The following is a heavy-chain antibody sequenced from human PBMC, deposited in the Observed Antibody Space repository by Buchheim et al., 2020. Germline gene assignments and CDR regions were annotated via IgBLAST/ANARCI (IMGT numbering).Heavy chain of an antibody. Sequence: EVQLVESGGGLVQPGGSLRLSCAASGFPFSSYWMHWVRQAPGKGLVWVSRINSDGSSTTYADSVKGRFTISRDNAKNTLYLQMNSLRAEDTAVYYCARAQNDYGGNSGIDYWGQGTL. D-gene: IGHD4-23*01. CDR2: INSDGSST. V-gene: IGHV3-74*01. J-gene: IGHJ4*02. CDR3: ARAQNDYGGNSGIDY. CDR1: GFPFSSYW.